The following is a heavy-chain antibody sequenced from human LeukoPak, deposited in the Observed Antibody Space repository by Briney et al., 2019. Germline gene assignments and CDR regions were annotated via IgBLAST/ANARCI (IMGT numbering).Heavy chain of an antibody. D-gene: IGHD3-10*01. CDR1: GGSISSGGYY. Sequence: SETLSLTCTVSGGSISSGGYYWSWIRQHPGKGLEWIGYIYYSGSTYYNPSPKSRVTISVDTSKNQFSLKLSSVTAADTAVYYCARLLWFGELFLGRFDPWGQGTLVTVSS. CDR3: ARLLWFGELFLGRFDP. V-gene: IGHV4-31*03. J-gene: IGHJ5*02. CDR2: IYYSGST.